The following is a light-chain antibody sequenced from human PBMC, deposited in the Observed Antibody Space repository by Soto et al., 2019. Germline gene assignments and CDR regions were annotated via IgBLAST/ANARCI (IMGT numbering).Light chain of an antibody. Sequence: DIQMTQSPSSLSASVGDRVTITCLPSQSIDNFLNWYQQKPGKAPNLLIYAASSLQSGVSSRFSGSGSETDFTLTISSLQPEDFANYSCQQSYSTTWTFGQGTKVDIK. CDR3: QQSYSTTWT. J-gene: IGKJ1*01. CDR1: QSIDNF. CDR2: AAS. V-gene: IGKV1-39*01.